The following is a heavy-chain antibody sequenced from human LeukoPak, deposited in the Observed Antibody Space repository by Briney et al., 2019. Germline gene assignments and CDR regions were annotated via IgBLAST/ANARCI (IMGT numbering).Heavy chain of an antibody. D-gene: IGHD5-18*01. CDR3: VRADAKKTAMVDY. CDR2: ISGSSSYI. J-gene: IGHJ4*02. V-gene: IGHV3-21*01. Sequence: GRSLRLSYAASGFTFSSYSMNWVRQAPGKGLEWVSAISGSSSYIYYADSVKGRFTISRDNAKSSLYLQMNSLRVEDTAVYYCVRADAKKTAMVDYWGRGTLVAVSS. CDR1: GFTFSSYS.